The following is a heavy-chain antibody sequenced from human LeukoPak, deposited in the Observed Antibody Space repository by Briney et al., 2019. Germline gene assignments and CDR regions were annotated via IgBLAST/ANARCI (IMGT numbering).Heavy chain of an antibody. V-gene: IGHV4-59*01. Sequence: PSETLSLTCTVSGGSINSYYWSWIRQPPGKGLEWIGYIYFSGSTNYNPSLKSRVTISVDTSKNQFSLKLSSVTAADTAVYYCARYIGAAGSGWFDPWGQGTLVTVSS. CDR1: GGSINSYY. CDR3: ARYIGAAGSGWFDP. CDR2: IYFSGST. D-gene: IGHD6-13*01. J-gene: IGHJ5*02.